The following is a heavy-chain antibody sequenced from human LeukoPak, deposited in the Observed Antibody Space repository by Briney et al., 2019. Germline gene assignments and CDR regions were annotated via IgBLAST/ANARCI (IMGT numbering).Heavy chain of an antibody. Sequence: SETLSLTCAVYGGSFSGYYWSWIRQPPGKGLEWIGEINHSGSTNYNPSLKSRVTISVDTSKNQFSLKLSSVTATDTAVYYCARLGYCSSTSCYGAGRYYYYYMDVWGKGTTVTISS. J-gene: IGHJ6*03. CDR2: INHSGST. CDR3: ARLGYCSSTSCYGAGRYYYYYMDV. V-gene: IGHV4-34*01. CDR1: GGSFSGYY. D-gene: IGHD2-2*01.